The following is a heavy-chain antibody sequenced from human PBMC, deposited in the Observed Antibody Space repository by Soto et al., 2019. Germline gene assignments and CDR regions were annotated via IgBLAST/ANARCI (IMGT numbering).Heavy chain of an antibody. Sequence: HPGGSLRLSCAASGFTFSSYDMHWVRQATGKGLEWVSAIGTAGDTYYPGSVKGRFTISRENAKNSLYLQMNSLRAEDTAVYYCARPGIAATGPGIAVAGGFDYWGQGT. CDR3: ARPGIAATGPGIAVAGGFDY. V-gene: IGHV3-13*01. CDR2: IGTAGDT. J-gene: IGHJ4*02. D-gene: IGHD6-19*01. CDR1: GFTFSSYD.